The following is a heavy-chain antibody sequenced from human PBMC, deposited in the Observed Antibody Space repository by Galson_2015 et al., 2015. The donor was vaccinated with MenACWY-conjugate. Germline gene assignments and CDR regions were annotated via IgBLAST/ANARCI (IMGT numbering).Heavy chain of an antibody. Sequence: SLRLSCAASGFTFTGYEFNWARQAPGKGLEWLSYISKSGSPIYYADSVKGRFTISRDNVRKSLFLQMNSLRAGDTGVYYCARVGTWIHQYFYYMDVWGKGTTVTVSS. CDR2: ISKSGSPI. CDR1: GFTFTGYE. J-gene: IGHJ6*03. V-gene: IGHV3-48*03. CDR3: ARVGTWIHQYFYYMDV. D-gene: IGHD5-18*01.